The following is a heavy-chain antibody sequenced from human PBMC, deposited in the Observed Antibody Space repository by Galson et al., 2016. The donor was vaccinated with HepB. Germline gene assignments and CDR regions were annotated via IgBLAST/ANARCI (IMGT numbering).Heavy chain of an antibody. J-gene: IGHJ4*02. Sequence: SVKVSCKASGYPFVSFDVNWVRQAPGQGLEWMGWINTNTGNPTYGQGFTGRFVLSLDTSVSTAYLQISSLKAEDTAVYYCARDYNSTGYLAFHYWGQGTLVTVSS. CDR3: ARDYNSTGYLAFHY. V-gene: IGHV7-4-1*02. D-gene: IGHD3-22*01. CDR2: INTNTGNP. CDR1: GYPFVSFD.